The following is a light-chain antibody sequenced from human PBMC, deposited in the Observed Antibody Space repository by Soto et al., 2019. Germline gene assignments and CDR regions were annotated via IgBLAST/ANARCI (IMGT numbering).Light chain of an antibody. CDR3: CSYTDSRTHI. Sequence: QSVLTQPASVSGSPGQSITISCTGTSSDVGGYNYVSWYQQHPGKAPKLIIFEVSYRPSGISNRFSASKSGDTASLTISGLQADDDADYYFCSYTDSRTHIFGRATKVTVL. J-gene: IGLJ1*01. CDR2: EVS. V-gene: IGLV2-14*01. CDR1: SSDVGGYNY.